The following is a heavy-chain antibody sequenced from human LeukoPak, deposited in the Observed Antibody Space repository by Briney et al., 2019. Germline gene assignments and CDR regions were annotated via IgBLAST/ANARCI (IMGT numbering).Heavy chain of an antibody. D-gene: IGHD3-3*01. Sequence: GGSLRLSCAASGFTFSSYAMHWVRQAPGKGLEWVAVITYDGSNKYYADSVKGRFTIPRDNSKNTLYLQMNSLRAEDTAVYYCARDLNYDFWSGYYTHGYYYGMVVWGQGTTVTVSS. CDR1: GFTFSSYA. J-gene: IGHJ6*02. CDR2: ITYDGSNK. V-gene: IGHV3-30-3*01. CDR3: ARDLNYDFWSGYYTHGYYYGMVV.